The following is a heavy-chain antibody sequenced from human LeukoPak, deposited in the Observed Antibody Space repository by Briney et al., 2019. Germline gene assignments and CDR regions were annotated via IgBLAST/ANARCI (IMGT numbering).Heavy chain of an antibody. CDR3: ASMGSSGYNYYYGMDV. D-gene: IGHD3-22*01. CDR2: INPIFGTA. Sequence: ASVKVSCKASGGTFISYAISWVRQAPGQGLEWMGGINPIFGTANYAQKFQGRVTITADESTSTAYMELSSLRSEDTAVYYCASMGSSGYNYYYGMDVWGQGTTVTVSS. J-gene: IGHJ6*02. V-gene: IGHV1-69*13. CDR1: GGTFISYA.